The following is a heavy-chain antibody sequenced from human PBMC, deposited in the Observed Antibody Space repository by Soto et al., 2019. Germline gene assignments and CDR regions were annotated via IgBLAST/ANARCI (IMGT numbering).Heavy chain of an antibody. J-gene: IGHJ4*02. D-gene: IGHD7-27*01. V-gene: IGHV4-59*08. CDR1: GGSISSYY. CDR2: IYYSGST. Sequence: SETLSLTCTVSGGSISSYYWSWIRQPPGKGLEWIGYIYYSGSTNYNPSLKSRVTISVDTSKNQFSLKLSSVTAADTAVYCCARRWGRTFDYWGQGTLVTVSS. CDR3: ARRWGRTFDY.